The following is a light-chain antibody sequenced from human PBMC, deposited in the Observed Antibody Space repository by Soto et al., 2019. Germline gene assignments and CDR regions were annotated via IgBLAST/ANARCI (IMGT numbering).Light chain of an antibody. CDR1: QSVRSNY. V-gene: IGKV3-20*01. Sequence: ESVLTQAPDTLSLYPGERATLSCRASQSVRSNYLAWYQQKPGQAPRFLIYDASSRATGIPDRFSGSGSGTDFTLTISRLEPEDFAVYYCQQYGSTPLTFGGGTKV. J-gene: IGKJ4*01. CDR2: DAS. CDR3: QQYGSTPLT.